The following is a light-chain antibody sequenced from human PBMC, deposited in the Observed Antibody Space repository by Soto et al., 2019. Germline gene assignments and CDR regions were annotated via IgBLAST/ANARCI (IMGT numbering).Light chain of an antibody. V-gene: IGKV3-11*01. CDR1: QSVSSY. CDR2: DAS. Sequence: EIVLTQSPATLSLSPGEGATLSCRASQSVSSYLAWYQQKPGQAPRLLIYDASNRATGIPARFSGSGSGTDFSLIISSLEPEVFAVYSCRQSSDGPVTFGLGPKVQF. CDR3: RQSSDGPVT. J-gene: IGKJ1*01.